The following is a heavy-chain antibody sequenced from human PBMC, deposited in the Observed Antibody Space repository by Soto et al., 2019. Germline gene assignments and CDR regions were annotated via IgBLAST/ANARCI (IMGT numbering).Heavy chain of an antibody. CDR3: AREMNYYDTSGDSYFDS. D-gene: IGHD3-22*01. V-gene: IGHV4-31*03. CDR2: IYYSGST. Sequence: QVQLQESGPGLVKPSLTLSLTCTVSGGSINSGTYHWSWIRQHPGKGLEWIGYIYYSGSTFYNPSLKSRLNISVDTSKNQFSLRLSSVTAADTAVYYCAREMNYYDTSGDSYFDSWGQGTLVTVSS. J-gene: IGHJ4*02. CDR1: GGSINSGTYH.